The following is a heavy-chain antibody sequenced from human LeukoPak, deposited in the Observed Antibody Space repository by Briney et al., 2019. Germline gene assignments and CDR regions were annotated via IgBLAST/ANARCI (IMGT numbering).Heavy chain of an antibody. CDR1: GFTFDDYT. V-gene: IGHV3-43*01. D-gene: IGHD6-19*01. CDR3: AKDYSSGWYGSHFDY. Sequence: GGSLRLSCAASGFTFDDYTMHWVRQAPGKGLEWVSLISWDGGSTYYADSVKGRFTISRGNSKNSLYLQMNSLRTEGTALYYCAKDYSSGWYGSHFDYWGQGTLVTVSS. CDR2: ISWDGGST. J-gene: IGHJ4*02.